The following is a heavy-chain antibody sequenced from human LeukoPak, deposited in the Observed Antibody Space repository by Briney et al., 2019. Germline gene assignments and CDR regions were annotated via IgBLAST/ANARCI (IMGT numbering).Heavy chain of an antibody. D-gene: IGHD6-19*01. J-gene: IGHJ6*03. Sequence: PSETLSLTCAVYGGSFSGYYWSWIRQPPGKGLEWIGEINHSGSTNYNPSLKSRVTISVDTSKNQFSLKLSSVTAADTAVYYCARGINSGWYRPYYYHYMDVWGKGTTVTISS. CDR3: ARGINSGWYRPYYYHYMDV. CDR1: GGSFSGYY. CDR2: INHSGST. V-gene: IGHV4-34*01.